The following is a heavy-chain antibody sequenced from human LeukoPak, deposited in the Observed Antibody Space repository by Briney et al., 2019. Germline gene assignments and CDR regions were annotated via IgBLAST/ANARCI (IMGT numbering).Heavy chain of an antibody. J-gene: IGHJ4*02. CDR3: ARSRGYFDY. V-gene: IGHV4-59*01. Sequence: PSETLSLTCTVSGGSISSYYWSWIRQPPGKGLEWIGYIYYSGSTNYNPSLKSRVTISVETSKNQFSLKLSSVTAADTALYYCARSRGYFDYWGQGTLVTVSS. CDR2: IYYSGST. CDR1: GGSISSYY. D-gene: IGHD6-13*01.